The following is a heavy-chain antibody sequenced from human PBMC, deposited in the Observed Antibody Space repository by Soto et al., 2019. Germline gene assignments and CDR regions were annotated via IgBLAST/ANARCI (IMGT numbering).Heavy chain of an antibody. CDR3: ARHVLLPAPMIDY. Sequence: ASVKVSCKASGYTFTSYAMHWVRQAPGQRLEWMGWINAGNGNTKYSQKFQGRVTITRDTSASTAYMELSSLRSEDTAIYYCARHVLLPAPMIDYWGQGALVTVSS. D-gene: IGHD2-2*01. CDR2: INAGNGNT. CDR1: GYTFTSYA. V-gene: IGHV1-3*01. J-gene: IGHJ4*02.